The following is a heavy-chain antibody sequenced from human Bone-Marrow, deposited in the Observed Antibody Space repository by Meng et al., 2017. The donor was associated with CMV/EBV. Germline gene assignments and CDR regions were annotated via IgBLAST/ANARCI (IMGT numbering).Heavy chain of an antibody. J-gene: IGHJ3*02. CDR2: IKQDGSEQ. D-gene: IGHD2-21*02. CDR1: GFTFSSYC. CDR3: ARDLSGETDAYCGGDCSAVDI. V-gene: IGHV3-7*01. Sequence: GGSLRLSCAASGFTFSSYCMSWVRQAPGKGLEWVANIKQDGSEQYYVDSVKGRFTIYRDSAKSSLYLQMNSLRAEDTAVYYCARDLSGETDAYCGGDCSAVDIWGQGTMVTVSS.